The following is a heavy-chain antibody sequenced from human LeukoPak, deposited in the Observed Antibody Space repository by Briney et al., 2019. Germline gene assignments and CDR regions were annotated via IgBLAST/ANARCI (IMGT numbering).Heavy chain of an antibody. D-gene: IGHD2-21*02. CDR1: GGSIDITN. V-gene: IGHV3-74*01. Sequence: PPGTLSLTCDVSGGSIDITNYWSWVRQAPGKGLVWVSRIRTDGSTTSYAASVKGRFTISRDNAENTLYLQMNRLRPEDTAVYYCAQEGRGGGDSYYFDYWGQGTMVTVSS. CDR3: AQEGRGGGDSYYFDY. CDR2: IRTDGSTT. J-gene: IGHJ4*02.